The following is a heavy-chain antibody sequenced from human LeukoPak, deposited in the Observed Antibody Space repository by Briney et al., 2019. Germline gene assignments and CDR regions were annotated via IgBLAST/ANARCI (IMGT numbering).Heavy chain of an antibody. D-gene: IGHD2-2*01. CDR2: IFGNGDTT. Sequence: GGSLRLSCAASGFSFSSYAMNWVRQAPGKGLEWVSIIFGNGDTTYYADSVKGRFTVSRDNSKNTLYLQMNSLRAEDTAVYYCAKDQSGIVVVPAAATHYYYYYYMDVWGKGTTVTISS. CDR3: AKDQSGIVVVPAAATHYYYYYYMDV. V-gene: IGHV3-23*01. CDR1: GFSFSSYA. J-gene: IGHJ6*03.